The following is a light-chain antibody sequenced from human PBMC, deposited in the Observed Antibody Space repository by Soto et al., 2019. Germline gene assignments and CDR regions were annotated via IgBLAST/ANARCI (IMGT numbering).Light chain of an antibody. CDR3: SSYTTSNTLV. CDR1: SSDVGAYNY. J-gene: IGLJ1*01. CDR2: QVS. Sequence: QSALTQPASVSESPRQSITISCTGTSSDVGAYNYVSWYQQHPDKAPKLMIYQVSNRPSGVSNRFSGSKTGNTASLTISGLQAEDEADYYCSSYTTSNTLVFGTGTKLTVL. V-gene: IGLV2-14*01.